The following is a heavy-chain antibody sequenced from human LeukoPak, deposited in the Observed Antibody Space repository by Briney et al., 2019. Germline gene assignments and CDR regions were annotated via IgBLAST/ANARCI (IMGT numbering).Heavy chain of an antibody. CDR2: IYHSGST. Sequence: ETLSLTCTVSGYSISSGYYWGWIRQPPGKGLEWIGSIYHSGSTYYNPSLKSRVTISVDTSKNQFSLKLSSVTAADTAVYYCARAPPLYSSSSPYFDYWGQGTLVTVSS. CDR1: GYSISSGYY. J-gene: IGHJ4*02. D-gene: IGHD6-13*01. CDR3: ARAPPLYSSSSPYFDY. V-gene: IGHV4-38-2*02.